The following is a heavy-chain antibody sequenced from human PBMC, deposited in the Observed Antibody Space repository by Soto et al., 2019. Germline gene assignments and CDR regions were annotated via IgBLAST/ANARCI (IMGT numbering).Heavy chain of an antibody. D-gene: IGHD2-2*01. Sequence: GGSLRLSCAASGFTFSSYAMSWVRQAPGKGLEWVSAISGRGGSTYYADSVKGRFTISRDNSKNTLYLQMNSLRAEDTAVYYCAKGYCSSTSCYVGAFDIWGQGTIVTVSS. CDR2: ISGRGGST. J-gene: IGHJ3*02. CDR3: AKGYCSSTSCYVGAFDI. CDR1: GFTFSSYA. V-gene: IGHV3-23*01.